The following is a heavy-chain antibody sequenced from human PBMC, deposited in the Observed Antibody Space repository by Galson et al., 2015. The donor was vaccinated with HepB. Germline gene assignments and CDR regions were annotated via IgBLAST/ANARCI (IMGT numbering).Heavy chain of an antibody. CDR3: ARGQGSTSYYDS. Sequence: SLRLSCAASGFSVSGNYMGWVRQAPGKGLEWVSTIHIGGSTYYADSVKGRFTFSRDNSKNTLYLQMNSLRAEDTALYYCARGQGSTSYYDSWGQGTLVTVSS. CDR2: IHIGGST. V-gene: IGHV3-53*01. CDR1: GFSVSGNY. J-gene: IGHJ4*02. D-gene: IGHD2-2*01.